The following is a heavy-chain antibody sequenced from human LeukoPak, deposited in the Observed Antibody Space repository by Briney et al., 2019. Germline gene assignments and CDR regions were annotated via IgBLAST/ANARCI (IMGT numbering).Heavy chain of an antibody. CDR2: IYYSGST. J-gene: IGHJ5*02. CDR3: ARGLYGSDPNWFDP. CDR1: GGSISSGGYS. Sequence: SQTLSLTCAVSGGSISSGGYSWSWIRQPPGKGLEWIGYIYYSGSTYYNPPLKSRVTISVDTSKNQFSLKLSSVTAADTAVYYCARGLYGSDPNWFDPWGQGTLVTVSS. D-gene: IGHD3-10*01. V-gene: IGHV4-30-4*07.